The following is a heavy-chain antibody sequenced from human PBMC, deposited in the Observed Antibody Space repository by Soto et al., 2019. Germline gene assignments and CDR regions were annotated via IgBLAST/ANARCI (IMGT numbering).Heavy chain of an antibody. Sequence: PGGSLRLSCAASGFTFSSYWMHWVRQAPGKGLVWVSRINSDGSSTSYADSVKGRFTISRDNAKNTLYLQMNSLRAEDTAVYYCAKGDCSASSCQPYCYYYYMDVWGKGATVTVSS. V-gene: IGHV3-74*01. CDR2: INSDGSST. D-gene: IGHD2-15*01. CDR3: AKGDCSASSCQPYCYYYYMDV. CDR1: GFTFSSYW. J-gene: IGHJ6*03.